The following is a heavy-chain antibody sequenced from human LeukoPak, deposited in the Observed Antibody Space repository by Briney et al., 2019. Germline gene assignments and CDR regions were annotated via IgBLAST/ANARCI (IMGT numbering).Heavy chain of an antibody. CDR3: ARGGASSIPLDY. CDR1: GGSIGGNSY. J-gene: IGHJ4*02. CDR2: ISNSGST. Sequence: SETLSLTCTVSGGSIGGNSYWSWIRQPPGKGPEWIGHISNSGSTYYSPSLSSRVTISLDTSKNRFSLELRSVTAADTAVYYCARGGASSIPLDYWGRGTLVTVSS. D-gene: IGHD1-26*01. V-gene: IGHV4-61*01.